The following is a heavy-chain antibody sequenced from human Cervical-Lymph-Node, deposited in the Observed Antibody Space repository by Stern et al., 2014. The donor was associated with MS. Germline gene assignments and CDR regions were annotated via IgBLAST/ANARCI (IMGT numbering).Heavy chain of an antibody. CDR1: GGSISSGGYY. J-gene: IGHJ4*02. V-gene: IGHV4-31*03. D-gene: IGHD6-19*01. CDR3: ARLSSGWYFGPSYFDY. CDR2: IYYSGST. Sequence: VQLVESGPGLVKPSQTLSLPCTVSGGSISSGGYYWSWIRQHSGKGLEWIGYIYYSGSTYYNPSLKSRITISVDTSKNQFSLKLSSVTAADTAVYYCARLSSGWYFGPSYFDYWGQGTLVTVSS.